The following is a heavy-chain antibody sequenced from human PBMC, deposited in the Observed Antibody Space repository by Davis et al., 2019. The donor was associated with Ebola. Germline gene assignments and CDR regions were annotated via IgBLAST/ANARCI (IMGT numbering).Heavy chain of an antibody. CDR2: ISAYNGNT. V-gene: IGHV1-18*01. Sequence: ASVKVSCKASGYIFTSYAMHWVRQAPGQGLEWMGWISAYNGNTNYAQKLQGRVTMTTDTSTSTAYMELRSLRSDDTAVYYCARSPGYCSSTSCSHFDYWGQGTLVTVSS. D-gene: IGHD2-2*03. CDR3: ARSPGYCSSTSCSHFDY. CDR1: GYIFTSYA. J-gene: IGHJ4*02.